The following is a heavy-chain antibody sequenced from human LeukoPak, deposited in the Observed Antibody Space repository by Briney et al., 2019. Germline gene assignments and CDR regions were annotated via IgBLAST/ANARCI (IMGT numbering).Heavy chain of an antibody. D-gene: IGHD1-26*01. V-gene: IGHV1-46*01. CDR2: INPTGGST. CDR1: GYTFTGYY. Sequence: APVKVSCKASGYTFTGYYMHWVRQAPGQGLEWMGLINPTGGSTGYAQKFQGRVTMTRDMSTSTDYMELSSLRSEDTAIYYCARDNSVGDNAWWFDPWGQGTLVTVSS. CDR3: ARDNSVGDNAWWFDP. J-gene: IGHJ5*02.